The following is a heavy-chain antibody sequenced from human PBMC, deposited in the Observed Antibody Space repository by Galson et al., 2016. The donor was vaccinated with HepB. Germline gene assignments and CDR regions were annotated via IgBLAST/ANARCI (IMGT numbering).Heavy chain of an antibody. CDR2: LSRGGRTI. J-gene: IGHJ5*01. D-gene: IGHD3-3*01. CDR1: GFTFSDYS. V-gene: IGHV3-11*01. CDR3: ARDRYYDFWRGYSKWFDS. Sequence: SLRLSCAVSGFTFSDYSMSWIRQAPGKGLEWLSSLSRGGRTIYYADSVRGQFIIYRDNANNLLYLQMNSLSADDTAVYYCARDRYYDFWRGYSKWFDSWGQGTLVTVSS.